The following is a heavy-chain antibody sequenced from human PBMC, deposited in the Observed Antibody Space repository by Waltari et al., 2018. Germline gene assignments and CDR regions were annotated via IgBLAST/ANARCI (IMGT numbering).Heavy chain of an antibody. Sequence: QVQLQESGPGLVKPSETLSLTCAVSGSSISSGYYWGWIRQPPGKGLEWIGSIYHSGSTYYNPSLKSRVTISVDTSKNQFSLKLSSVTAADTAVYYCARHEPGETFDYWGQGTLVTVSS. CDR2: IYHSGST. CDR3: ARHEPGETFDY. J-gene: IGHJ4*02. CDR1: GSSISSGYY. D-gene: IGHD7-27*01. V-gene: IGHV4-38-2*01.